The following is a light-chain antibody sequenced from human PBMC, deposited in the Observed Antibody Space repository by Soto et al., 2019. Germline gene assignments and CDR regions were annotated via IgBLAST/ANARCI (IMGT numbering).Light chain of an antibody. CDR3: HSYSSSLTVLL. CDR2: GST. CDR1: NSNIGAGYD. V-gene: IGLV1-40*01. Sequence: QSVLTQPPSVSGATGQRVTISCTGSNSNIGAGYDVNWYQQLPGLVPKLLIYGSTRRPSGVPERFSGSKSDTSASLAITGLQAEDEAHYYCHSYSSSLTVLLFGGGTKLTVL. J-gene: IGLJ2*01.